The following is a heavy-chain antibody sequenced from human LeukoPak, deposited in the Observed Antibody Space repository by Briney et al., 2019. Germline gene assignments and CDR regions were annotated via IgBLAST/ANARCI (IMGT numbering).Heavy chain of an antibody. Sequence: GGSLRLSCAVSGFPVSSYYMTWVRQAPGKGLEWVAVISYDGSNKYYADSVKGRFTISRDNSKNTLYLQMNSLRAEDTAVYYCAREGGTGFDYWGQGTLVTVSS. CDR3: AREGGTGFDY. D-gene: IGHD1-1*01. CDR1: GFPVSSYY. V-gene: IGHV3-30*03. CDR2: ISYDGSNK. J-gene: IGHJ4*02.